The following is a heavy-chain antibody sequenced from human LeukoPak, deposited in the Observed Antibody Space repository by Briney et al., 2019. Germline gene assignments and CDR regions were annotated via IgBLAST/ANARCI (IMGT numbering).Heavy chain of an antibody. Sequence: SETLSLTCTVSGGSISSYYWSWIRQPAGKGLEWIGRIYTSGSTNYNPSLKSRVTMSVDTSKNQFSLKLSSVTAADTAVYYCATRNYYYGSGSYYNRGWDYWGQGTLVTVSS. D-gene: IGHD3-10*01. CDR2: IYTSGST. V-gene: IGHV4-4*07. CDR3: ATRNYYYGSGSYYNRGWDY. CDR1: GGSISSYY. J-gene: IGHJ4*02.